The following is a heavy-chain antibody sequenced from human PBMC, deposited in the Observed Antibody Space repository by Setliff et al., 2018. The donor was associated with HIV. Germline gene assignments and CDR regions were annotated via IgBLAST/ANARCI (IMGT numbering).Heavy chain of an antibody. Sequence: SETLSLTCTVSGGYITTYYWSWIRQPPGKGLEWIGSIYFSGSTYYNPSLKSRVTISVDTSKNQFSLKLSSVTAADTAVYYCARPRYTYGTPPAFDIWGRGTVVTVSS. CDR1: GGYITTYY. D-gene: IGHD5-18*01. J-gene: IGHJ3*02. CDR2: IYFSGST. V-gene: IGHV4-39*01. CDR3: ARPRYTYGTPPAFDI.